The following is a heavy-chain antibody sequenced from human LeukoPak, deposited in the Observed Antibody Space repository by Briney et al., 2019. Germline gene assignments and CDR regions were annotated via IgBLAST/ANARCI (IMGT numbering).Heavy chain of an antibody. V-gene: IGHV4-59*01. Sequence: SETLSLTCTVSGGSISSYYWSWIRQPPGKGLEWMGYIYYSGSTNYNPSLKIRVTISVDTSKNQFSLKLSSVTAAATALYYCXXXVVVTPGDWFDPWGQGTLVTVSS. D-gene: IGHD2-21*02. CDR3: XXXVVVTPGDWFDP. J-gene: IGHJ5*02. CDR1: GGSISSYY. CDR2: IYYSGST.